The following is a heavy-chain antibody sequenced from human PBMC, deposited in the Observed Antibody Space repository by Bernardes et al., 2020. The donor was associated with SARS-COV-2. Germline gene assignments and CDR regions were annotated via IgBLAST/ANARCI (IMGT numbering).Heavy chain of an antibody. J-gene: IGHJ4*02. CDR3: AKGGHFSPFDY. CDR2: ISGWGATT. V-gene: IGHV3-23*01. Sequence: GSLRLSCAASGLTFSNFAMTWVRQAPGKGLEWVATISGWGATTFYADSVKGRFTISRDNSKNTVNLQMNSLRTEDTAVYYCAKGGHFSPFDYWGQGTLVTVSS. D-gene: IGHD5-12*01. CDR1: GLTFSNFA.